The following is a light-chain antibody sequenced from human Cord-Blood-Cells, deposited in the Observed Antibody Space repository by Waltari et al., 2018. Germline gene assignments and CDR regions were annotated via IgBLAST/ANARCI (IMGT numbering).Light chain of an antibody. CDR3: SSYTSSSTWV. CDR1: SSDVGGYNY. Sequence: QSALTQPASVSESPGQSITISCNGTSSDVGGYNYVSWYQQHPGQAPKHMIYDVSNRASGVSNCCSRPKSGNTASLTISGRQAEDEADYYCSSYTSSSTWVFGGGTKLAVL. CDR2: DVS. J-gene: IGLJ3*02. V-gene: IGLV2-14*01.